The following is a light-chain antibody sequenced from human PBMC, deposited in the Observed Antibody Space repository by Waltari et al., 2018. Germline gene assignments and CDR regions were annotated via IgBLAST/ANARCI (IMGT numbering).Light chain of an antibody. Sequence: DIQMTQSPSSLSASVGDRVTITCRASQSISSYLNWFQQKPGKAPKHLIYASSSLQIGVPSRFSGSGSETDFTLTISSLQPEDFATYYCQQSYSTPPFTFGPGTKVDIK. V-gene: IGKV1-39*01. CDR2: ASS. CDR3: QQSYSTPPFT. CDR1: QSISSY. J-gene: IGKJ3*01.